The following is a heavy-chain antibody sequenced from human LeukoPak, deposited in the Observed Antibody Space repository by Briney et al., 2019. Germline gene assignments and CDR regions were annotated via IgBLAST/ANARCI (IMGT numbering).Heavy chain of an antibody. V-gene: IGHV3-23*01. Sequence: GGSLRLSCAASGFTFSSYGMSWVRQAPGKGLEWVSAISGSGGSTYYADSVKGRFTISRDNSKNTLFLQMNSLRAEDTAVYYCAKGRGGLLEPDYWGQGTLVTVSS. CDR3: AKGRGGLLEPDY. CDR1: GFTFSSYG. CDR2: ISGSGGST. J-gene: IGHJ4*02. D-gene: IGHD3-10*01.